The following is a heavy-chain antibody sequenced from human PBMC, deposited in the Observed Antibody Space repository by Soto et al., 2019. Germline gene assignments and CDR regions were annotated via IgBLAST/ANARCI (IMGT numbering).Heavy chain of an antibody. CDR2: IYYSGST. D-gene: IGHD4-17*01. Sequence: SETLSLTCTVSGGSISSGGYYWSWIRQHPGKGLEWIGYIYYSGSTYYNPSLKSRVTISVDTSKNQFSLKLSSVTAADTAVYYCARFTEEITTVTTGYYGMDVWGQGTTVTVSS. J-gene: IGHJ6*02. V-gene: IGHV4-31*03. CDR3: ARFTEEITTVTTGYYGMDV. CDR1: GGSISSGGYY.